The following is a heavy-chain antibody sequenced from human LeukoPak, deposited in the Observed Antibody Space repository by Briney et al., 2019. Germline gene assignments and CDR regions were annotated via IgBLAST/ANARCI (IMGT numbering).Heavy chain of an antibody. Sequence: GGSLRLSCAASGFTYKTYSMNWVRQAPGKGLEWVSSITPTSSKTHIYYADSVKGRFTISRDNSKNTLYLQMNSLRAEDTAVYYCARHQGAIPNYYGSGSPFLGFDYWGQGTLVTVSS. J-gene: IGHJ4*02. D-gene: IGHD3-10*01. CDR3: ARHQGAIPNYYGSGSPFLGFDY. V-gene: IGHV3-21*04. CDR2: ITPTSSKTHI. CDR1: GFTYKTYS.